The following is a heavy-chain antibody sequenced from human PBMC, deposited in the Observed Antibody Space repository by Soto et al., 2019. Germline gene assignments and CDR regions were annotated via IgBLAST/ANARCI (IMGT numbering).Heavy chain of an antibody. CDR2: ITGSGDIT. CDR3: AKEDTGRNHFEY. CDR1: GFTFSTNT. J-gene: IGHJ4*02. V-gene: IGHV3-23*01. Sequence: EVQLLESGGDLVQPGGSLRLTCAASGFTFSTNTVTWVRRAPGMGLDWVSTITGSGDITFYADPVKGRFTISRDNSKKTVYLQMNNLRAEDTAVYYCAKEDTGRNHFEYWGQGTLVPVSS. D-gene: IGHD2-8*02.